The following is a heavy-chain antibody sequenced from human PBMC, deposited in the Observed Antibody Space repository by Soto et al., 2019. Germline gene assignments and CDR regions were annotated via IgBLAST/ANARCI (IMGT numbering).Heavy chain of an antibody. CDR2: ISAYNGNT. V-gene: IGHV1-18*01. D-gene: IGHD3-10*01. J-gene: IGHJ2*01. CDR3: ARDRGDYYGSGSYQLYWYFDL. Sequence: QVQLVQSGAEVKKPGASVKVSCKASGYTFTSYGISWVRQAPGQGLEWMGWISAYNGNTNYAQKLQGRVTMTTDTSTSTAYMELRSLRSDDTAVYYCARDRGDYYGSGSYQLYWYFDLWGRGTLVTVSS. CDR1: GYTFTSYG.